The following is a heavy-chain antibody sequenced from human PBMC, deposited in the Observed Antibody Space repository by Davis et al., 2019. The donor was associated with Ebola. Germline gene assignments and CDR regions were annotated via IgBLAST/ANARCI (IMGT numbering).Heavy chain of an antibody. CDR2: ISGSGGSI. V-gene: IGHV3-23*01. CDR3: AKVKYYSTWRGGIDS. Sequence: GGSLRLSCAASGFSFGTYAMTWVRQAPGKGLEWVSAISGSGGSIYYSDSVKGRFTISKDTSKNTLYLQMNSLRAEDTARYYCAKVKYYSTWRGGIDSWGQGTLVTVSS. J-gene: IGHJ4*02. D-gene: IGHD3-10*01. CDR1: GFSFGTYA.